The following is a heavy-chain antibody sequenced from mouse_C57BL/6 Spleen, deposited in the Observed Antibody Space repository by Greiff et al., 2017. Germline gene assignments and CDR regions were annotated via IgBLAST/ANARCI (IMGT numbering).Heavy chain of an antibody. CDR1: GYTFTSYW. J-gene: IGHJ3*01. V-gene: IGHV1-5*01. Sequence: EVQLQQSGTVLARPGASVKMSCKTSGYTFTSYWMHWVKQRPGPGLEWLGAIYPGNSATSSNQNVQGKAKLTAVTSASTAYMELSSLKNEDSAVYYCTNYYGSSYLWFAYWGQGTLVTVSA. CDR3: TNYYGSSYLWFAY. CDR2: IYPGNSAT. D-gene: IGHD1-1*01.